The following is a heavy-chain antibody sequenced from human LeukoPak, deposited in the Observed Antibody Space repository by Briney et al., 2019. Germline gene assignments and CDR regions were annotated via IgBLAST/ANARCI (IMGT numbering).Heavy chain of an antibody. D-gene: IGHD4-17*01. CDR2: IYHSGSS. Sequence: SETLSLTCSVSGYSISSGYYWGWIRQAPGKGLEWIGTIYHSGSSYYNPSLKSRVTISLDTSKNQFSLKLSSVTAADTAVYFCASTITVTTDYWGQGTLVTVSS. CDR1: GYSISSGYY. J-gene: IGHJ4*02. V-gene: IGHV4-38-2*02. CDR3: ASTITVTTDY.